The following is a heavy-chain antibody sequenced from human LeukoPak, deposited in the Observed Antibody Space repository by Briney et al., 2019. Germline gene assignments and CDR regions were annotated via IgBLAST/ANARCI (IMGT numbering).Heavy chain of an antibody. CDR3: AKDLVWVNVAATFLGAFDI. Sequence: GGSLRLSCAASGFTFSSYGMHWVRQAPGKGLEWVAFMRYDGSNKYYADSVKGRFTISRDNSKNTLYLQMNSLRAEDTAVYYCAKDLVWVNVAATFLGAFDIWGQGTMVTVSS. CDR2: MRYDGSNK. J-gene: IGHJ3*02. D-gene: IGHD2-15*01. CDR1: GFTFSSYG. V-gene: IGHV3-30*02.